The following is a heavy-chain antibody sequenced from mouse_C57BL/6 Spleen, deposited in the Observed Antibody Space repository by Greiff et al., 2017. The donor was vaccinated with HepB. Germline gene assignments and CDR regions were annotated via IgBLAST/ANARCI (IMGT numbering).Heavy chain of an antibody. J-gene: IGHJ2*01. CDR3: ARPSPYGSREAYYFDY. Sequence: EVQVVESGGDLVKPGGSLKLSCAASGFTFSSYGMSWVRQTPDKRLEWVATISSGGSYTYYPDSVKGRFTISRDNAKNTLYLQMSSLKSEDTAMYYCARPSPYGSREAYYFDYWGQGTTLTVSS. D-gene: IGHD1-1*01. CDR1: GFTFSSYG. CDR2: ISSGGSYT. V-gene: IGHV5-6*01.